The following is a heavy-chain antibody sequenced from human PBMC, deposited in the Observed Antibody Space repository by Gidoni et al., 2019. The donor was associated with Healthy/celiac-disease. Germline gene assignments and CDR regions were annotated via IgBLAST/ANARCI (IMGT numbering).Heavy chain of an antibody. J-gene: IGHJ4*02. V-gene: IGHV3-23*01. Sequence: EVQLLESGGGLVQPGGSLRLSCAAPGFTFRSYAMSWVRRAPGKGLEWVSGICGSGGSTYYADSVKGRFTISRDNSKNTLYLQMNSLRAEDTAVYYCAKDRSNTIDYYDSSGYTPYYFDYWGQGTLVTVSS. CDR3: AKDRSNTIDYYDSSGYTPYYFDY. CDR1: GFTFRSYA. CDR2: ICGSGGST. D-gene: IGHD3-22*01.